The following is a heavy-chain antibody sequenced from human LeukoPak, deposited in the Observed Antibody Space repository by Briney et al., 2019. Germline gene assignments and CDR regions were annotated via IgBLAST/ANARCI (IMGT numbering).Heavy chain of an antibody. D-gene: IGHD3-10*01. CDR2: INEDGSMK. CDR1: GFTLGSYW. V-gene: IGHV3-7*01. J-gene: IGHJ4*02. Sequence: PGGSLRLSCSASGFTLGSYWMSWVRQAPGKGLEWVANINEDGSMKTHADSLKGRFTISRDNAKNSLYLQMNSLRAEDTAVYYCARALLWFGEVYYFDYWGQGTLVTVSS. CDR3: ARALLWFGEVYYFDY.